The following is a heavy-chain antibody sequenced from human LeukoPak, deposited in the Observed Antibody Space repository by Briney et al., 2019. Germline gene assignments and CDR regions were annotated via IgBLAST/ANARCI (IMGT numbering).Heavy chain of an antibody. CDR2: IYYSGST. CDR3: ARRSIVGPSYFDY. V-gene: IGHV4-39*01. J-gene: IGHJ4*02. Sequence: SETLSLTCTVSGGSIRSSSYYWGWIRQPPGKGLEWIGSIYYSGSTYYNPSLKSRVTISVDTSKNQFSLKLSSVTAADTAVYYCARRSIVGPSYFDYWGQGTLVTVSS. D-gene: IGHD1-26*01. CDR1: GGSIRSSSYY.